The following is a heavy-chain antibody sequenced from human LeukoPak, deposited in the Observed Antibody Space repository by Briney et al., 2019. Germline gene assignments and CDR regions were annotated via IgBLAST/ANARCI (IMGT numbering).Heavy chain of an antibody. CDR1: GGSISSYY. CDR2: IYYSGST. J-gene: IGHJ2*01. D-gene: IGHD6-13*01. Sequence: SETLSLTCTVSGGSISSYYWSWIRQPPGKGLEWIGYIYYSGSTNYNPSLKSRVTISVDTSKNQFSLKLSSVTAADTAVYYCARGTYSSSWYPYWYFDLWGRGTLVTVSS. CDR3: ARGTYSSSWYPYWYFDL. V-gene: IGHV4-59*01.